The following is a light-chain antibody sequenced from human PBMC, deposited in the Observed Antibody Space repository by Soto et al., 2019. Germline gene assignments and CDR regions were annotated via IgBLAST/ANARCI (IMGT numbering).Light chain of an antibody. CDR3: QQRSNWPVT. CDR1: QSVSSY. J-gene: IGKJ1*01. CDR2: DAS. V-gene: IGKV3-11*01. Sequence: EIVLTQSPATLSLSPGERATLSCRASQSVSSYFAWYQQKPGQAPRLLIYDASNRATGIPARFSGSGSGTDFTLPISSLEPEDFAVYYCQQRSNWPVTFGQGTGVEIK.